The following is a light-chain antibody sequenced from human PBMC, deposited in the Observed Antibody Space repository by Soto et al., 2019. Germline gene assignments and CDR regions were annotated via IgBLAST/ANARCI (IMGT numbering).Light chain of an antibody. V-gene: IGLV1-47*01. CDR3: AAWDDSLSGPV. J-gene: IGLJ3*02. CDR2: SDA. Sequence: QSVLTQPPSASGTPGQRVTISCSGSSPNIGSNYVYWYQQLPGTAPNLLIYSDAQRPSGVPDRISGSKSGTSASLAIRGLRSEDEGDYYCAAWDDSLSGPVFGGGTQLTVL. CDR1: SPNIGSNY.